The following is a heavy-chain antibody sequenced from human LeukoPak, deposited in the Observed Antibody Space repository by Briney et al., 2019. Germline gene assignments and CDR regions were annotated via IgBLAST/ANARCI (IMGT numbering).Heavy chain of an antibody. Sequence: SETLSLTCTVSGGSISSGGYYWSWIRQHPGKGLEWIGYIYYSGSTYYNPSLKSRVTISVDTPKDQFSVKLSSVTAADTAVYYCARDKLWGVVPDAFDIWGQGTMVTVSS. CDR1: GGSISSGGYY. CDR2: IYYSGST. D-gene: IGHD3-3*01. CDR3: ARDKLWGVVPDAFDI. V-gene: IGHV4-31*03. J-gene: IGHJ3*02.